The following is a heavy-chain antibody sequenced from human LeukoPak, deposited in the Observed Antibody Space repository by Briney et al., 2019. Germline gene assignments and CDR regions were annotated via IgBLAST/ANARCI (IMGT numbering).Heavy chain of an antibody. D-gene: IGHD7-27*01. J-gene: IGHJ3*02. CDR1: RCIFSSNW. CDR3: AIIGDHSNAFDI. CDR2: IKQDGSEK. Sequence: GGSLRLSCAGSRCIFSSNWLSWVRQAPGKGLEWVGNIKQDGSEKYYVDSVKGRFTISRDNAKNSVFLQMNSLRAEDSAVYYCAIIGDHSNAFDIWGQGTTVTVSS. V-gene: IGHV3-7*01.